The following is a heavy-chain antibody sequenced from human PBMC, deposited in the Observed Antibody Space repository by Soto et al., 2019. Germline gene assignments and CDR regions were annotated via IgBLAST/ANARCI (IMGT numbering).Heavy chain of an antibody. J-gene: IGHJ4*02. CDR3: ARLSSGSYID. V-gene: IGHV4-39*01. CDR1: GGSISSSSSY. D-gene: IGHD3-3*01. Sequence: QLQLQESGPGLVKSSETLSLTCTVSGGSISSSSSYCAWIRQPPGKGLEWIGNIYYSGRTYYNPSLKSRVTMSVDTSKNQFSLKLSSVTAADTAVYYCARLSSGSYIDWGQGTLVTVSS. CDR2: IYYSGRT.